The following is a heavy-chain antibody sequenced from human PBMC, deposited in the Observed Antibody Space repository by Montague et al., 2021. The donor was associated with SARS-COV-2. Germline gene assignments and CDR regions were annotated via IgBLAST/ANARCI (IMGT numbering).Heavy chain of an antibody. CDR3: ARIPNDSWYVSYFDY. CDR1: GLPLSTGGLC. D-gene: IGHD6-13*01. J-gene: IGHJ4*02. CDR2: TDWXXXK. V-gene: IGHV2-70*01. Sequence: PALVKPTQTLTLTCTLSGLPLSTGGLCVGWIRQPPGKALEWLALTDWXXXKYYSPSLKTRLSISKDTSKNQVVLTMANMEPVDTATYYCARIPNDSWYVSYFDYWGQGILVTVSS.